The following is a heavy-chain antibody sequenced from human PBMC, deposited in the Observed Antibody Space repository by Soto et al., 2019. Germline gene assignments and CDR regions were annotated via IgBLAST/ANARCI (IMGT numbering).Heavy chain of an antibody. V-gene: IGHV4-30-4*01. CDR2: IYYSGST. D-gene: IGHD3-10*01. CDR3: AREFILRGVIIGMDV. J-gene: IGHJ6*02. Sequence: SETLSLTCTVSGGSISSGDYYWSWIRQPPGKGLEWIGYIYYSGSTYYNPSLKSRVTISVDTSKNQFSLKLSSVTAADTAVYYCAREFILRGVIIGMDVWGQGTTVT. CDR1: GGSISSGDYY.